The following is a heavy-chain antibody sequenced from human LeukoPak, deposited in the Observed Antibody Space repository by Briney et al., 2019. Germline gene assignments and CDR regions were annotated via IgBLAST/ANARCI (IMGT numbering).Heavy chain of an antibody. CDR2: IYYSGST. J-gene: IGHJ4*02. CDR1: GGSISSYY. CDR3: ARGGHNYAAAY. D-gene: IGHD5-24*01. V-gene: IGHV4-59*08. Sequence: PSETLSLTCTVSGGSISSYYWSWIRQPPGKGLEWIGYIYYSGSTNYNPSLKSRVTISADTSKNQFSLKVTPMTAADTAVYFCARGGHNYAAAYWGQGTLVTVSS.